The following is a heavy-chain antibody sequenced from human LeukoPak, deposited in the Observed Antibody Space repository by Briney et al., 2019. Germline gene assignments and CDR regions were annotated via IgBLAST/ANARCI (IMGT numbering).Heavy chain of an antibody. J-gene: IGHJ4*02. CDR3: ATQRVSNGYYYFDY. V-gene: IGHV3-23*01. D-gene: IGHD3-22*01. CDR1: GFTFSSYA. CDR2: ISGSGGST. Sequence: AGGSLRLSCAASGFTFSSYAMSWVRQAPGKGLEWVSAISGSGGSTYYADSVKGRFTISRDNSKNTLYLQMNSLRAEDTAVYYCATQRVSNGYYYFDYWGQGTLVTVSS.